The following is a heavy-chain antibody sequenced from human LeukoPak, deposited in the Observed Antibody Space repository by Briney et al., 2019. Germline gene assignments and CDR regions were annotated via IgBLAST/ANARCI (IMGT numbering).Heavy chain of an antibody. D-gene: IGHD4-17*01. CDR2: INPNSGGT. CDR3: ARVPGDYYYYYMDV. J-gene: IGHJ6*03. CDR1: GGTFSSYA. V-gene: IGHV1-2*02. Sequence: ASVKVSCKASGGTFSSYAISWVRQAPGQGLEWMGWINPNSGGTNYAQKFQGRVTMTRDTSISTAYMELSRLRSDDTAVYYCARVPGDYYYYYMDVWGKGTTVTVSS.